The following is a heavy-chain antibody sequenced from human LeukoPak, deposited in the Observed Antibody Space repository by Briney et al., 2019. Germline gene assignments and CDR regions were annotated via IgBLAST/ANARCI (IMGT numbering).Heavy chain of an antibody. CDR3: ARWRIVGATHFDY. V-gene: IGHV1-69*04. D-gene: IGHD1-26*01. J-gene: IGHJ4*02. Sequence: SVKVSCKASGGTFSSYAISWVRQAPGQGLEWMGRIIPILGIANYAQKFQGRVTITADKSTSTAYMELSSLRSADTAVYYCARWRIVGATHFDYWGQGTLVTVSS. CDR1: GGTFSSYA. CDR2: IIPILGIA.